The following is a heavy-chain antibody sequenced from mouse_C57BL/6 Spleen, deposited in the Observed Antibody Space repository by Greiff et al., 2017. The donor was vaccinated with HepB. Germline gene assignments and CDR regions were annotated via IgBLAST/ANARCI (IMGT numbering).Heavy chain of an antibody. J-gene: IGHJ4*01. CDR2: IDPSDSYT. CDR3: ARVDYYGSSYRYYAMDY. CDR1: GYTFTSYW. D-gene: IGHD1-1*01. Sequence: VQLQQPGAELVRPGTSVKLSCKASGYTFTSYWMHWVKQRPGQGLEWIGVIDPSDSYTNYNQKFKGKATLTVDTSSSTAYMQLSSLTSEDSAVYYCARVDYYGSSYRYYAMDYWGQGTSVTVSS. V-gene: IGHV1-59*01.